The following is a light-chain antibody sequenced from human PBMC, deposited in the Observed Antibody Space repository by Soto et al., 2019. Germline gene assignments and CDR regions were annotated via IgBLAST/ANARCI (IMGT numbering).Light chain of an antibody. CDR1: HSVNSNY. V-gene: IGKV3-20*01. CDR2: GAS. Sequence: EIVLTQSPGTLSLSPGETGTLSCRASHSVNSNYLAWYQQKLGQPPRVLIYGASRRAAGIPERFSGSGSGTDFTLNISRLEPEDAAVYYCKQYGISPVTFGQGTRLEIQ. CDR3: KQYGISPVT. J-gene: IGKJ5*01.